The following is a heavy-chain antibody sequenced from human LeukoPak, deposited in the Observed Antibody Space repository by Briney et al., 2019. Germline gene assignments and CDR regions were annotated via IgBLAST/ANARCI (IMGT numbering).Heavy chain of an antibody. J-gene: IGHJ6*02. CDR2: INPIGGST. D-gene: IGHD2-2*01. CDR3: ARVPPAGYYGMDV. Sequence: ASVKVSCKASGYTFTSYYMHWVRQAPGQGLEWMGIINPIGGSTSYAQKFQGRVTMTRDTSTSTVYMELSSLRSEDTAVYYCARVPPAGYYGMDVWGQGTTVTVSS. V-gene: IGHV1-46*01. CDR1: GYTFTSYY.